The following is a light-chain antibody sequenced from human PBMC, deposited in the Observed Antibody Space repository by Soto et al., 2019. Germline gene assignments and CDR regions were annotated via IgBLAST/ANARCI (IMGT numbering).Light chain of an antibody. CDR2: TNN. Sequence: QSVVTQPPSASGTPGQRITISCSGSSSNIESHTVNWFQQVPGAAPKLLIKTNNQRPSGVPDRFSGSKSGASASLAISGRQPEDEATYYCATWDDSRKGVFGTGTKLTVL. CDR3: ATWDDSRKGV. V-gene: IGLV1-44*01. J-gene: IGLJ1*01. CDR1: SSNIESHT.